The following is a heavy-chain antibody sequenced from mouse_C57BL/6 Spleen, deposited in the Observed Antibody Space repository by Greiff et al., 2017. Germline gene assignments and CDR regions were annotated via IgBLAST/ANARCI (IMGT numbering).Heavy chain of an antibody. Sequence: QVQLQQPGAELVRPGSSVKLSCKASGYTFTSYGMDWVKQRPGQGLEWIGNICPSDSETHYNEKFKDKATLTVDKSSSTAYMQLSSLTSEDSAVYYCARSYGSSYLFAYWGQGTLVTVSA. CDR2: ICPSDSET. V-gene: IGHV1-61*01. J-gene: IGHJ3*01. D-gene: IGHD1-1*01. CDR3: ARSYGSSYLFAY. CDR1: GYTFTSYG.